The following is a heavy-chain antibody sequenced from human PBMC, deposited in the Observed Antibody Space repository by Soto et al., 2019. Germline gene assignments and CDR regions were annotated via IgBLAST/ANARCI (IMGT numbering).Heavy chain of an antibody. V-gene: IGHV1-18*04. CDR2: ISAYNGNT. J-gene: IGHJ3*02. CDR1: GYTFTSYG. CDR3: TRELRYSYGGGDAFDI. Sequence: QVQLVQSGAEVKKPGASVKVSCKASGYTFTSYGISWVRQAPGQGLEWMGWISAYNGNTNYAQKLQGRVTMTTDTSPSTAYMELSSLRSDDTAVYYCTRELRYSYGGGDAFDIWGQGTMVTVCS. D-gene: IGHD5-18*01.